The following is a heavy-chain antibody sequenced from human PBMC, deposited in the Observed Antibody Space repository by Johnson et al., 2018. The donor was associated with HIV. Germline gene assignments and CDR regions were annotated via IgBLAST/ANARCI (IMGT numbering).Heavy chain of an antibody. Sequence: EVQLVESGGVVVQPGGSLRLSCVASGFTFSTYWMHWVRQPPGKGLVWVSRINSDGRGTSYADSVKGRFTISRDNSKNTLYLQMNSLRAEDTAVYYCARACRDGYTCDAFDMWGQGTKVTVSS. CDR1: GFTFSTYW. D-gene: IGHD5-24*01. CDR3: ARACRDGYTCDAFDM. V-gene: IGHV3-74*02. CDR2: INSDGRGT. J-gene: IGHJ3*02.